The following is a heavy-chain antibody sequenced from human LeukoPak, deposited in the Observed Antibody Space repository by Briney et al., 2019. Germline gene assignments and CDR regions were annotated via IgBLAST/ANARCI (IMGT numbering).Heavy chain of an antibody. D-gene: IGHD3-16*01. V-gene: IGHV3-23*01. CDR2: IRGSGGST. J-gene: IGHJ6*03. CDR1: GFTFSSYD. Sequence: SGGSLRLSCAASGFTFSSYDMSWVRQAPGKGLEWVSTIRGSGGSTYYADSVKGRFTISRHNSKNTLFLQMNSLRAEDTAVYYCARDRSLGYYYYMDVWGKGTTVTISS. CDR3: ARDRSLGYYYYMDV.